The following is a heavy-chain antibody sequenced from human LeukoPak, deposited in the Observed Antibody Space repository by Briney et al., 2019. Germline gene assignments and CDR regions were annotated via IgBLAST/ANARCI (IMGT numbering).Heavy chain of an antibody. J-gene: IGHJ4*02. Sequence: RPGGSLRLSCAASGFTFSSYSMNWVRQAPGKGLEWVSSISDSAGNTYYADSVKGRFTISRDNSKNTLFLQMNSLGAEDTAMYYCAKVYYYGSGSFIFDCWGQGTLVTFSS. CDR2: ISDSAGNT. V-gene: IGHV3-23*01. D-gene: IGHD3-10*01. CDR3: AKVYYYGSGSFIFDC. CDR1: GFTFSSYS.